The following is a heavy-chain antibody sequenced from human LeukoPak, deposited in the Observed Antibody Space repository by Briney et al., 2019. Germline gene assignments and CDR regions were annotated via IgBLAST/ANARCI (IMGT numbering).Heavy chain of an antibody. CDR1: GGTFSSYA. CDR3: ARGDGGFFGMDY. CDR2: IIPILGTG. D-gene: IGHD3-16*01. V-gene: IGHV1-69*04. Sequence: SLKVSCKPSGGTFSSYAINWVRQAPGQGLEWMGRIIPILGTGNFAQKFQGRVTITADKSTSTAYMELSSLRSDDTAVYYCARGDGGFFGMDYWGQGTLVTVSS. J-gene: IGHJ4*02.